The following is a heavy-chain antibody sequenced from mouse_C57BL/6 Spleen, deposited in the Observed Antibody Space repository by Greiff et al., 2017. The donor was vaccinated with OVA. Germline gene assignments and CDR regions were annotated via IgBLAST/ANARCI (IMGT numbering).Heavy chain of an antibody. CDR2: ISNLAYSI. Sequence: EVQLVESGGGLVQPGGSLKLSCAASGFTFSDYGMAWVRQAPRKGPEWVAFISNLAYSIYYADTVTGRFTISRENAKNTLYREMSSLRSEDTAMDYWARHSLGRRNYAMDYWGQGTSVTVSS. V-gene: IGHV5-15*01. D-gene: IGHD4-1*01. CDR3: ARHSLGRRNYAMDY. CDR1: GFTFSDYG. J-gene: IGHJ4*01.